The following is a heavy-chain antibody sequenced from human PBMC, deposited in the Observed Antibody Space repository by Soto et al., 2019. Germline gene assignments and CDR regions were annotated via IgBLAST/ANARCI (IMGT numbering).Heavy chain of an antibody. V-gene: IGHV3-73*01. D-gene: IGHD1-7*01. Sequence: GGSLRLSCAASGFTFSGSAMHWVRQASGKGLEWVGRIRSKANSYATAYAASVKGRFTISRDDSKNTAYLQMNSLKTEDTAVYYCTIPNWNYVAAHYYYYYGMDVWGQGTTVTVSS. CDR3: TIPNWNYVAAHYYYYYGMDV. CDR1: GFTFSGSA. J-gene: IGHJ6*02. CDR2: IRSKANSYAT.